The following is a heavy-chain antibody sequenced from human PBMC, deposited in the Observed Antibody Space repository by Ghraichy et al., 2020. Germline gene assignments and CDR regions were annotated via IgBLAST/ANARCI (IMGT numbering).Heavy chain of an antibody. CDR3: AREFYGDTDAFDI. CDR1: GFNFSSHW. V-gene: IGHV3-74*01. Sequence: GGLRLSCAASGFNFSSHWMHWVRQAPGKGLVWVSRINSDGSSTSYADYVKGQFTVSRDNAKNTLYLQMNILRPEDTGVYYCAREFYGDTDAFDIWGHGTMVTVSS. CDR2: INSDGSST. J-gene: IGHJ3*02. D-gene: IGHD4-17*01.